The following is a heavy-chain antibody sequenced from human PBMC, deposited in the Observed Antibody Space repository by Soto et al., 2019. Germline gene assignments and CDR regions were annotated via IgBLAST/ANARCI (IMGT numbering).Heavy chain of an antibody. CDR3: ARDRIQLRLGKYSFNGMDV. Sequence: QVQLVQSGAEMRKPGSSLRVSCKASGGTFSDYAFSWVRQAPGQGLEWMGGIVPRFGSPHYAQKFGGRVTIPADTSSSTVYMALSSLRCDDTAVDFCARDRIQLRLGKYSFNGMDVWGQGTTIIVSS. J-gene: IGHJ6*02. CDR2: IVPRFGSP. V-gene: IGHV1-69*06. D-gene: IGHD3-16*01. CDR1: GGTFSDYA.